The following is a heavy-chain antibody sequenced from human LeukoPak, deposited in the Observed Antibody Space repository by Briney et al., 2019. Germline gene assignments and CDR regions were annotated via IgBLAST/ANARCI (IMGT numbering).Heavy chain of an antibody. V-gene: IGHV3-9*01. CDR1: GFTFDDYA. Sequence: GRSLRLSCAASGFTFDDYAMHWVRQAPGKGLEWVSGISWNSGSIGYADSVKGRFTISRDNAKNSLYLQMNSLRAEDTALYHCAKGGSGSYFDYWGQGTLVTVSS. J-gene: IGHJ4*02. CDR3: AKGGSGSYFDY. D-gene: IGHD3-10*01. CDR2: ISWNSGSI.